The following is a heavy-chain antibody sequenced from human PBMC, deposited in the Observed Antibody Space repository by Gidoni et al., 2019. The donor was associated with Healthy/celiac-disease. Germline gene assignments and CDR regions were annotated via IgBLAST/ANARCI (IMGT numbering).Heavy chain of an antibody. CDR2: INPSGGST. D-gene: IGHD5-12*01. Sequence: QVQLVQSGAEVKKPGASVKVSCKASGYTFTSYYMHWVRQAPGQGLEWMGIINPSGGSTSYAQKFQGRVTMTRDTSTSTVYMELSSLRSEDTAVYYCARAYSGYDEGTDAFDIWGQGTMVTVSS. CDR3: ARAYSGYDEGTDAFDI. J-gene: IGHJ3*02. CDR1: GYTFTSYY. V-gene: IGHV1-46*01.